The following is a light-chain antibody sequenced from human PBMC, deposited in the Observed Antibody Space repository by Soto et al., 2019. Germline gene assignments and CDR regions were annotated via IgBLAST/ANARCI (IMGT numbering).Light chain of an antibody. V-gene: IGKV3-20*01. CDR3: QHYGDSPPRLT. CDR1: QSFSSSY. J-gene: IGKJ4*01. Sequence: EVVLTQSPGTLSLSPGERATLSCRASQSFSSSYLAWYQQKPGQAPRLLIYGASSRATGIPDRFSGSGSGTDFTLTISRLEPEDFVVYYCQHYGDSPPRLTFSGGTKVDIK. CDR2: GAS.